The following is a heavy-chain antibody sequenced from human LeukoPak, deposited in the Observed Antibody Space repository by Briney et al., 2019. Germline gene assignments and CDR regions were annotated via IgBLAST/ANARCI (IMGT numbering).Heavy chain of an antibody. CDR3: ARDRWEYYYDSSGSRDNWFDP. D-gene: IGHD3-22*01. J-gene: IGHJ5*02. CDR1: GGTFSSYA. CDR2: IIPIFGTA. V-gene: IGHV1-69*13. Sequence: SVKVSCKASGGTFSSYAISWVRQAPGQGLEWMGGIIPIFGTANYAQKFLGRVTITADESTSTAYMELSSLRSEDTAVYYCARDRWEYYYDSSGSRDNWFDPWGQGTLVTVSS.